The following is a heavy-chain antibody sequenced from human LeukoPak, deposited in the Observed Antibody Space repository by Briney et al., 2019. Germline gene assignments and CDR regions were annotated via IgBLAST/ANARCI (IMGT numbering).Heavy chain of an antibody. J-gene: IGHJ4*02. CDR3: TKITKATTPNY. V-gene: IGHV3-23*01. CDR2: ITDSGRKT. Sequence: GGSLRLSCAASGLTFSNYAMNWVRQASGKGLEWVSGITDSGRKTYYADYVKGRFSISRDNSKNTVYLQMSDLRAEDTAVYYCTKITKATTPNYWGQGTLVTVSS. CDR1: GLTFSNYA. D-gene: IGHD4-17*01.